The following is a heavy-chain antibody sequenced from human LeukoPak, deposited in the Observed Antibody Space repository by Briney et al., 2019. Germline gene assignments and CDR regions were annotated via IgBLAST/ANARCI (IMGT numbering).Heavy chain of an antibody. Sequence: PGGSLRLSCVISGFTVSSNYMSWVRQAPGKGLEWVSVIYSDGNTYYADSVKGRCTISRHDSKNTLYLQMNSLRAEDTAVYYCARGGPYYDSSGHYYFDYWGQGTLVTVSS. J-gene: IGHJ4*02. V-gene: IGHV3-53*04. D-gene: IGHD3-22*01. CDR1: GFTVSSNY. CDR3: ARGGPYYDSSGHYYFDY. CDR2: IYSDGNT.